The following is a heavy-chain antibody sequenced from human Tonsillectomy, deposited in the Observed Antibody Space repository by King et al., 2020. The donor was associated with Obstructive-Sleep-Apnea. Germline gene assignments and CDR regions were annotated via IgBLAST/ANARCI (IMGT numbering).Heavy chain of an antibody. J-gene: IGHJ5*02. D-gene: IGHD3-22*01. Sequence: QLQESGPGLVKPSETLSLTCTVSGGSISSSSYYWGWIRQPPGKGLEWIGSIYYSGSTYYNPSLKSRVTISVDTSKNPFSLKRGFVTAADTAVYYCAREGYDSSGYYYVWFDPWGQGTLVTVSS. CDR2: IYYSGST. CDR1: GGSISSSSYY. CDR3: AREGYDSSGYYYVWFDP. V-gene: IGHV4-39*07.